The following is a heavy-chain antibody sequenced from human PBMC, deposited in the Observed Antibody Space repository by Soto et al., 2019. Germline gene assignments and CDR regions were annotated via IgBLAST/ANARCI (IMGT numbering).Heavy chain of an antibody. CDR1: GGTIRSYY. V-gene: IGHV4-59*08. CDR3: ARRYGDCFDY. D-gene: IGHD4-17*01. J-gene: IGHJ4*02. Sequence: SETLSLTCTVSGGTIRSYYWSWIRQPPGKGLEWIGYIYYSGSTNYNPSLKSRVTISVDTSKNQFSLKLSSVTAADTAVYYCARRYGDCFDYWGQGTLVTVSS. CDR2: IYYSGST.